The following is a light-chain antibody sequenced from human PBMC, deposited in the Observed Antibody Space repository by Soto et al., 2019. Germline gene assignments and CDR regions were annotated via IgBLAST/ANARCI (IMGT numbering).Light chain of an antibody. J-gene: IGLJ3*02. CDR3: SSYTVSSTLV. CDR2: EVS. CDR1: SSDVGGYNS. V-gene: IGLV2-14*01. Sequence: QSALTQPASVSASPGRSITISCTGTSSDVGGYNSVSWYQQHPGKVPKLLIYEVSNRPSGVSNRFSASKSGNTASLTISGLQPEDEAYYYCSSYTVSSTLVFGGGTQLTVL.